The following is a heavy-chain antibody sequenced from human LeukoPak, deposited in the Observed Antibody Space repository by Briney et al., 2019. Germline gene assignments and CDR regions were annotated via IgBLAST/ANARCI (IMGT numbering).Heavy chain of an antibody. CDR2: INPNSGGT. V-gene: IGHV1-2*02. Sequence: APVKVSCKASGYTFTGYYMHWVRQAPGQGLEWMGWINPNSGGTNYAQKFQGRVTMTRDTSISTAYMELSRLRSDDTAVYYCARGSQWLDAFDIWGQGTMVTVSS. J-gene: IGHJ3*02. CDR3: ARGSQWLDAFDI. D-gene: IGHD6-19*01. CDR1: GYTFTGYY.